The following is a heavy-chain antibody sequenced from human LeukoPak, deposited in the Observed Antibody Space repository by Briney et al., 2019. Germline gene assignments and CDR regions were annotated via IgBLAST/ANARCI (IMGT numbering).Heavy chain of an antibody. J-gene: IGHJ4*02. CDR3: ARKLGQRIYYFDY. CDR1: GGSFSGYY. Sequence: PSETLSLTCAVYGGSFSGYYWSWIRQPPGKGLEWIGEINHSGSTNYNPSLKSRVTISVGTSKNQFSLKLSSVTAADTAVYYCARKLGQRIYYFDYWGQGTLVTVSS. D-gene: IGHD7-27*01. CDR2: INHSGST. V-gene: IGHV4-34*01.